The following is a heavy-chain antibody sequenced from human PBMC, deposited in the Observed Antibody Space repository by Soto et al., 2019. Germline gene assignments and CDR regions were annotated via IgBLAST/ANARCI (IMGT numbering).Heavy chain of an antibody. Sequence: QVQLVQSGGEVKEPGASVKVSCKASGYTFTTNGISWVRQAPGQGLEWMGWINAYNDRTNYAQKLQGRVTITTDTSTSTAYMELRSLRSDDTAVYYCVRDFDYRPDYWGQGTLVIVSS. CDR1: GYTFTTNG. D-gene: IGHD3-9*01. V-gene: IGHV1-18*01. J-gene: IGHJ4*02. CDR2: INAYNDRT. CDR3: VRDFDYRPDY.